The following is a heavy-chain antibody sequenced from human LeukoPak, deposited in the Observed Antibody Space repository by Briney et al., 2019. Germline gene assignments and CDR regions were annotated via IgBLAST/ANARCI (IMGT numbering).Heavy chain of an antibody. V-gene: IGHV3-23*01. CDR3: AKSPSVDLAMAFDS. Sequence: QTGGSLRLSCAASGLTFSSYAMSWVRQAPGKGLEWVSGTSGSGISTYYADSVKGRFTISRDNSKNTLYLQMNRLRAEDTAVYYCAKSPSVDLAMAFDSWGQGTLVTVSS. CDR1: GLTFSSYA. CDR2: TSGSGIST. D-gene: IGHD5-18*01. J-gene: IGHJ4*02.